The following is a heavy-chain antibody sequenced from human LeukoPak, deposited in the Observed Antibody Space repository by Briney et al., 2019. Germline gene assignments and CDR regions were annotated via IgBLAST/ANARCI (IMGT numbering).Heavy chain of an antibody. J-gene: IGHJ4*02. Sequence: ASVKVSCNDSEYTFTGYYMHWERQAPGQGLEWMGWINPNSGGTNYAQKFQGRVTMTRDTSISTAYMELSRLRSDDTAVYYCARLDSVVAATPFDYWGQGTLVTVSS. D-gene: IGHD2-15*01. CDR2: INPNSGGT. V-gene: IGHV1-2*02. CDR3: ARLDSVVAATPFDY. CDR1: EYTFTGYY.